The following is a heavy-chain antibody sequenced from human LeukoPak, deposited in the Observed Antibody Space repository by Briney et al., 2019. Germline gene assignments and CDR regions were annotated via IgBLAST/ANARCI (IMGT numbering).Heavy chain of an antibody. J-gene: IGHJ5*02. CDR1: GYTFTSYY. D-gene: IGHD3-9*01. Sequence: GASVKVSCKASGYTFTSYYMHWVRQAPGQGLEWMGIINPSGGSTSYAQKFQGRVTMTRDTSTSTVYMELSSLRSEDTAVYYCARDLNVLRYFDWLFGWFDPWGQGTLVTVSS. CDR2: INPSGGST. V-gene: IGHV1-46*01. CDR3: ARDLNVLRYFDWLFGWFDP.